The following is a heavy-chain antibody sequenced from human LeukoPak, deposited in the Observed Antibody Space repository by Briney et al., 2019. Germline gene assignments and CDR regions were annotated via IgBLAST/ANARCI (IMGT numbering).Heavy chain of an antibody. CDR2: IKQDGSDR. CDR1: GFTFSNYW. CDR3: ARDRALYHTRGYYYTEDDY. V-gene: IGHV3-7*01. Sequence: GGSLRLSCTASGFTFSNYWMSWVRQAPGKGLEWVANIKQDGSDRYYVDSVKGRFTISRDNAKNSLYLQMNSLRAEDTAVYYCARDRALYHTRGYYYTEDDYWGQGALVTVSA. D-gene: IGHD3-22*01. J-gene: IGHJ4*02.